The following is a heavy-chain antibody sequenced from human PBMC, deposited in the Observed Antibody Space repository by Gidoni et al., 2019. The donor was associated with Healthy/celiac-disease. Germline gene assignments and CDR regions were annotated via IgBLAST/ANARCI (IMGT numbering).Heavy chain of an antibody. V-gene: IGHV3-7*01. CDR1: GFTFSSYW. CDR3: ARDTGYSYGYFDY. CDR2: IKQDGSEK. D-gene: IGHD5-18*01. J-gene: IGHJ4*02. Sequence: EVQLVESGGGLVQPGGSLRLSCAASGFTFSSYWMSWVRQAPGKGLEWVANIKQDGSEKYYVDSVKGRFTISRDNAKNSLYLQMNSLRAEDTAVYYCARDTGYSYGYFDYWGQGTLVTVSS.